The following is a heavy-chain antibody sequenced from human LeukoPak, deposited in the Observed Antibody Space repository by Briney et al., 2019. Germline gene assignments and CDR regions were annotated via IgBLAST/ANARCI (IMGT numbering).Heavy chain of an antibody. D-gene: IGHD3-22*01. Sequence: SETLSLTCTVSGGSISTYYWCWIRQPPGKGLEWIAYFSHSGTTNYNPSLKSRVIISVDTSNHQFSLTLRSVTAADTAVYYCARHLDYDSGGYFYPYFDDWGQGTLVTVSS. CDR2: FSHSGTT. J-gene: IGHJ4*02. CDR1: GGSISTYY. CDR3: ARHLDYDSGGYFYPYFDD. V-gene: IGHV4-59*08.